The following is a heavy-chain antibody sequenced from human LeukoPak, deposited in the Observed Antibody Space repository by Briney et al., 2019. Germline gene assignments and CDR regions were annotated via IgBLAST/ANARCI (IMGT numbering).Heavy chain of an antibody. Sequence: PSETLSLTCTVSGGSISSSSHYWGWIRQPPGEGLEWIGSISNSGSTYYNASLKSQVSISIDTSKNRFSLKLTSVTAADTAVYYCARQTGSGLFILPGGQGTLVTVSS. CDR2: ISNSGST. D-gene: IGHD3/OR15-3a*01. V-gene: IGHV4-39*01. CDR1: GGSISSSSHY. J-gene: IGHJ4*02. CDR3: ARQTGSGLFILP.